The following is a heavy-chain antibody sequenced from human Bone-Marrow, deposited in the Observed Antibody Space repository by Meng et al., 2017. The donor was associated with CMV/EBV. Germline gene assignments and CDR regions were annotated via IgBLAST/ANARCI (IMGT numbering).Heavy chain of an antibody. V-gene: IGHV3-48*03. CDR1: GFTFSSYE. Sequence: GGSLRLSCAASGFTFSSYEMNWVRQAPGKGLEWVSYISSSGSTIYYADSVKGRFTISRDNAKNSLYLQMNSLRAEDTAVYYCARVVPDYDSSGYGDFWGQGKLVTVSS. CDR3: ARVVPDYDSSGYGDF. J-gene: IGHJ4*02. CDR2: ISSSGSTI. D-gene: IGHD3-22*01.